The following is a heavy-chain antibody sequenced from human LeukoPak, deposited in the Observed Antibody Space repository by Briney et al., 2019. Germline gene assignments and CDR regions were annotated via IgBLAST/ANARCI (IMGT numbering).Heavy chain of an antibody. CDR1: GFTVSSNY. Sequence: GGSLRLSCAASGFTVSSNYMSWVRQAPGKGLEWVSVIYSGGSTYYADSVKGRFTISRDNSKNTLYLQMNSLRAEDTAVYYCAKGDYGDYVDGWFDPWGQGTLVTVSS. D-gene: IGHD4-17*01. CDR3: AKGDYGDYVDGWFDP. V-gene: IGHV3-53*01. CDR2: IYSGGST. J-gene: IGHJ5*02.